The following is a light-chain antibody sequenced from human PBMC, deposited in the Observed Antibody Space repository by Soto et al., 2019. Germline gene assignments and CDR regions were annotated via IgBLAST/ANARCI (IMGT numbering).Light chain of an antibody. CDR1: QSVSSN. CDR3: QQYNKWPLT. Sequence: EIMMTQSPGTLSASPGERATLSCRASQSVSSNLAWYQQNPGQAHRLLIYAVSTRATGIPARFSGSGSGTKFTLTISSLQYEDFAVYYCQQYNKWPLTFGQGTKVEIK. J-gene: IGKJ1*01. CDR2: AVS. V-gene: IGKV3-15*01.